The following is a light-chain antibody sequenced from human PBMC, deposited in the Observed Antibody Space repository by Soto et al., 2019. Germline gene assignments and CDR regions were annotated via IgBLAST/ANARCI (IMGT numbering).Light chain of an antibody. V-gene: IGLV2-8*01. Sequence: SVLTQPPSASGSPGQSVTISCTGTKNDIGLYDFVSWYQHHPGKAPRLIIYEVVQRPSGVPDRFSGSKSGNTASLTVSGLQAADEADYFCKSYAGSNTYVFGSGTKSPS. CDR2: EVV. CDR3: KSYAGSNTYV. CDR1: KNDIGLYDF. J-gene: IGLJ1*01.